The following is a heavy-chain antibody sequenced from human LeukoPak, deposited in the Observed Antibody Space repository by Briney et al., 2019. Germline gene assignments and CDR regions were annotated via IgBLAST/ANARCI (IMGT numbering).Heavy chain of an antibody. V-gene: IGHV1-8*01. CDR1: GYTFTSYD. D-gene: IGHD3-10*01. CDR3: AREAMVRGVIIKAFDY. CDR2: MNPNSGNT. J-gene: IGHJ4*02. Sequence: ASVKVSCKASGYTFTSYDINWVRQATGQGLEWMGWMNPNSGNTGYAQKFQGRVTMTRNTSISTAYMELSSLRSEDTAVYYRAREAMVRGVIIKAFDYWGQGTLVTVSS.